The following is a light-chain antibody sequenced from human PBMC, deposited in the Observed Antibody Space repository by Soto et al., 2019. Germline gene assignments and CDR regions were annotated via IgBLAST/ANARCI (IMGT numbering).Light chain of an antibody. CDR3: QQYNNWPPWT. V-gene: IGKV3-15*01. Sequence: EIVMTQSPATLSVSPGERATLSCRASQSVSSNLAWYQQKPGQAPGLLIYGASTRATGIPARFSGSGSGTEFTLTISSRHAEDFAVYYCQQYNNWPPWTFGQGTKVEIK. J-gene: IGKJ1*01. CDR2: GAS. CDR1: QSVSSN.